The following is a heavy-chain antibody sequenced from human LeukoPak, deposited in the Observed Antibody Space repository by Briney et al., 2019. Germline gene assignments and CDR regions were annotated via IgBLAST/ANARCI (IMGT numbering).Heavy chain of an antibody. V-gene: IGHV5-51*01. Sequence: GGSLEISCQGSGCRFTSYWIGWVRQMPGKGLEGMGIIYPGDSDTRYSPSFQGQVTISADKSISTAYLQWSSLKASDTAMYYCARLGDDDYVWGSYRYKPSAYFDYWGQGTLVTVSS. CDR2: IYPGDSDT. CDR3: ARLGDDDYVWGSYRYKPSAYFDY. CDR1: GCRFTSYW. D-gene: IGHD3-16*02. J-gene: IGHJ4*02.